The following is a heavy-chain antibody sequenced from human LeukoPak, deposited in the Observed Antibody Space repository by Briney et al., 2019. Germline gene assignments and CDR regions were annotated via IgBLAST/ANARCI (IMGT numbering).Heavy chain of an antibody. CDR3: ARDGNVDAAMVENYYGMDV. CDR1: GFTFSSYG. D-gene: IGHD5-18*01. CDR2: IWYDGSNK. V-gene: IGHV3-33*01. Sequence: GGSLRLSCAASGFTFSSYGMHWVRQAPGKGLEWVAVIWYDGSNKYYADSVKGRFTISRDNSKNTLYLQMNSLRAEDTAVYYCARDGNVDAAMVENYYGMDVWGQGTTVTVSS. J-gene: IGHJ6*02.